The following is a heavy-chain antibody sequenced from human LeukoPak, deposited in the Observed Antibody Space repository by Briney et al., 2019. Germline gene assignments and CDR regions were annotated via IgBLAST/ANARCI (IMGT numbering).Heavy chain of an antibody. CDR1: GGSISSGDYY. V-gene: IGHV4-30-4*01. D-gene: IGHD1-7*01. Sequence: PSETLSPTCTVSGGSISSGDYYWSWIRQPPGKGLEWIGYIYYSGSTYYNPSLKSRVTISVDTSKNQFSLKLSSVTAADTAVYYCARGFSLAPRDNWNYPPNYWGQGTLVTVSS. CDR3: ARGFSLAPRDNWNYPPNY. J-gene: IGHJ4*02. CDR2: IYYSGST.